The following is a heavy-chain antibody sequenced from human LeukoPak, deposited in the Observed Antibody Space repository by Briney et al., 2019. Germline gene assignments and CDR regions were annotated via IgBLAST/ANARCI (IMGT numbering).Heavy chain of an antibody. J-gene: IGHJ4*02. CDR1: GGYINSSSYY. CDR2: IYYSGST. CDR3: ARYNSLYRYSSSWSFDY. V-gene: IGHV4-61*05. Sequence: SETLSLTCTVSGGYINSSSYYWGWIRQPPGKGLEWIGYIYYSGSTNYNPSLKSRVTISVDTSKNQFSLKLSSVTAADTAVYYCARYNSLYRYSSSWSFDYWGQGTLVTVSS. D-gene: IGHD6-13*01.